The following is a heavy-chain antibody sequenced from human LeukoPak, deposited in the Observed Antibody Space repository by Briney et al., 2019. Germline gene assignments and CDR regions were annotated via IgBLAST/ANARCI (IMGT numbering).Heavy chain of an antibody. D-gene: IGHD3-22*01. CDR2: INHSGST. J-gene: IGHJ4*02. Sequence: SETLSLTCAVYGGSFSGYYWSWIRQPPGKGLEWIGEINHSGSTNYNPSLKSRVTISVDTSKNQFSLKLSSVTAADTAVYYCARARRITMIVVAFDYWGQGTLVTVSS. CDR3: ARARRITMIVVAFDY. V-gene: IGHV4-34*01. CDR1: GGSFSGYY.